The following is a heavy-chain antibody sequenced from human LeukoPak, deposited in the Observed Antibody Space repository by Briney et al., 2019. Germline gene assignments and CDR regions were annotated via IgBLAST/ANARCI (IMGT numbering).Heavy chain of an antibody. Sequence: AGGSLRLSCAASGFTFSSYAMHWVRQAPGKGLEWVAVISYDGSNKYYAYSVKGRFTISRDNSKNTLYLQMNSLRAEDTAVYYCARKLSPHYYDSSGYYPFYYYYGMDVWGQGTTVTVSS. J-gene: IGHJ6*02. CDR1: GFTFSSYA. CDR2: ISYDGSNK. V-gene: IGHV3-30-3*01. CDR3: ARKLSPHYYDSSGYYPFYYYYGMDV. D-gene: IGHD3-22*01.